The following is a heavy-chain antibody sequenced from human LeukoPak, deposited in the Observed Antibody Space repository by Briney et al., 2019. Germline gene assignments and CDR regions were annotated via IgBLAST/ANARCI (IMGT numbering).Heavy chain of an antibody. CDR1: GYTFTSYG. V-gene: IGHV1-18*01. J-gene: IGHJ4*02. Sequence: ASVKVSCKASGYTFTSYGITWVRQAPGQGLEWMGWINTYNGNTNYVQKLQGRVTTTTDTSTSTAYMELRSLRSDDTAVYYCARNSHGYSSGWLQFNFDYWGQGTLVTVSS. D-gene: IGHD6-19*01. CDR2: INTYNGNT. CDR3: ARNSHGYSSGWLQFNFDY.